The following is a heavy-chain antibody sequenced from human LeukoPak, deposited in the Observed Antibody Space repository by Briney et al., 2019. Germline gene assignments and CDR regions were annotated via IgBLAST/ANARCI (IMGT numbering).Heavy chain of an antibody. V-gene: IGHV5-51*01. CDR1: GYSFTSYW. J-gene: IGHJ3*02. CDR2: IYPGDSDT. Sequence: GESLKISCKGSGYSFTSYWIGWVRQMPGKGLEWMGIIYPGDSDTRYSPSFQGQVTISADKSISTAYLQWSSLKASDTAMYYCARAVADYYGSGIPVAFDIWGQGTMVTVSS. D-gene: IGHD3-10*01. CDR3: ARAVADYYGSGIPVAFDI.